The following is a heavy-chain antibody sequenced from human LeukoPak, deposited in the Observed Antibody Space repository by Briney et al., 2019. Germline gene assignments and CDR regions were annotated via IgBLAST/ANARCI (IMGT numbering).Heavy chain of an antibody. CDR2: ISHSGNT. V-gene: IGHV4-59*01. Sequence: KASETLSLTCTVSGGSISSYYWSWIRQPPGKGLEWIGFISHSGNTNYNPSLKSRVTISIDTSKSQFSLKLSSVIAADTAVYYCARVRVVTQDFDYWGQGTLVTVSP. J-gene: IGHJ4*02. CDR3: ARVRVVTQDFDY. D-gene: IGHD2-21*02. CDR1: GGSISSYY.